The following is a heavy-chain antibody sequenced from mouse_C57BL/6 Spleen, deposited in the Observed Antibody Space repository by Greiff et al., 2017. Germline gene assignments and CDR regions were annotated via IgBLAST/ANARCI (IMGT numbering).Heavy chain of an antibody. J-gene: IGHJ1*03. CDR1: GYSITSGYD. CDR3: ARDPYYCGTWYFDV. CDR2: ISYSGST. Sequence: EVKLQESGPGMVKPSQSLSLTCTVTGYSITSGYDWHWIRHFPGNKLQWMGYISYSGSTNSNPSLKSRISITHDTSKNHFFLKLNSVTTEDTATYYCARDPYYCGTWYFDVWGTGTTVTVSS. V-gene: IGHV3-1*01. D-gene: IGHD1-1*01.